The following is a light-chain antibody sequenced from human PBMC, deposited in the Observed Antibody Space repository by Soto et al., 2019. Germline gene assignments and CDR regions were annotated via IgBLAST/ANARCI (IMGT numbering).Light chain of an antibody. CDR3: QQFSIYPLT. Sequence: IVFTQSQGNLSVSQWERATHSCRASQSVSNNYLAWYQQKPGQAPRLLIYDASSRATGIPDRFSGGGSGTDFTLTIGRLEPEDFAVYYCQQFSIYPLTFGGGTKVDIK. CDR1: QSVSNNY. CDR2: DAS. V-gene: IGKV3-20*01. J-gene: IGKJ4*01.